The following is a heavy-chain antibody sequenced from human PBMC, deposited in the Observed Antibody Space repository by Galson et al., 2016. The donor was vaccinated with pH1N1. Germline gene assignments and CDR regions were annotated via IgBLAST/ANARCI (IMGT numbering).Heavy chain of an antibody. CDR1: GYTFTDYD. Sequence: SVKVSCKASGYTFTDYDINWVRQGTGQGLEWMGWMNPNNDNTGSAQKFQGRVTMTSNTSISTAYMELSTLRYEDTAVYYWARGGYCSGGSCYDVFDYWGQGTLVTVS. D-gene: IGHD2-15*01. J-gene: IGHJ4*02. V-gene: IGHV1-8*01. CDR3: ARGGYCSGGSCYDVFDY. CDR2: MNPNNDNT.